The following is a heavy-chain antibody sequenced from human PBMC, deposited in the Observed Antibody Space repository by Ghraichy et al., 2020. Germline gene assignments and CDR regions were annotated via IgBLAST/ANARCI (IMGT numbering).Heavy chain of an antibody. J-gene: IGHJ6*02. CDR2: IYYSGST. CDR3: ARRSSWSYYGMDV. V-gene: IGHV4-39*01. Sequence: SETLSLTCTVSGGSISSSSYYWGWIRQPPGKGLEWIGSIYYSGSTYYNPSLKSRVTISVDTSKNQFSLKLSSVTAADTAVYYCARRSSWSYYGMDVWGQGTTVTVSS. CDR1: GGSISSSSYY. D-gene: IGHD6-13*01.